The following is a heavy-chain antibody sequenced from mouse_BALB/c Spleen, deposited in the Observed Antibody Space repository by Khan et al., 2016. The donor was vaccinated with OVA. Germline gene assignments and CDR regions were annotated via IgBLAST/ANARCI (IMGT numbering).Heavy chain of an antibody. CDR2: INPSIGYT. J-gene: IGHJ2*01. CDR1: GYTFVNYW. V-gene: IGHV1-7*01. D-gene: IGHD1-1*01. CDR3: ARRGLRWDFDY. Sequence: LEESGAELAKPGASVKMSCKASGYTFVNYWIFWVRQRPGQGLEWIGYINPSIGYTETNQNFKDKATLTADKSSSTAYMQLNSLTSEDSAVYYCARRGLRWDFDYWGQGTTLTVSS.